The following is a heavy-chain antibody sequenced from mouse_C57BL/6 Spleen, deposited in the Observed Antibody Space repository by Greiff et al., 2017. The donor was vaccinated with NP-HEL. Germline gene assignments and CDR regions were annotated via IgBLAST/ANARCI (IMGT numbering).Heavy chain of an antibody. CDR2: ISYDGSN. CDR1: GYSITSGYY. V-gene: IGHV3-6*01. D-gene: IGHD2-4*01. CDR3: ARENYDYDEGYAMDY. J-gene: IGHJ4*01. Sequence: DVQLQESGPGLVKPSQSLSLTCSVTGYSITSGYYWNWIRQFPGNKLEWMGYISYDGSNNYNPSLKNRISITRDTSKNQFFLKLNSVTTEDTATYYCARENYDYDEGYAMDYWGQGTSVTVSS.